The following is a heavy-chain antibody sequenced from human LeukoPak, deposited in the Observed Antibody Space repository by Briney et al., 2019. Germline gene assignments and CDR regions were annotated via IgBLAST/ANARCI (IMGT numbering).Heavy chain of an antibody. J-gene: IGHJ5*02. CDR1: GYTFTGYY. V-gene: IGHV1-2*02. D-gene: IGHD2-2*01. CDR2: INPNSGGT. Sequence: GASVKVSCKASGYTFTGYYMHWVRQAPGQGLEWMGWINPNSGGTNYAQKFQGRVTMTRDTSISTAYMELSRLRSDDTAVYYCARDFPYNPRCCSSTSCSSPWGQGTLVTVSS. CDR3: ARDFPYNPRCCSSTSCSSP.